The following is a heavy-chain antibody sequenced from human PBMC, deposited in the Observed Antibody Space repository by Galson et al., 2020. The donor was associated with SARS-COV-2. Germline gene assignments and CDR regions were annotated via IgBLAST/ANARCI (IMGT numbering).Heavy chain of an antibody. CDR2: ISYDGSNK. Sequence: GGYLRLSCAASGFTFSSYAMHWVRQAPGKGLEWVAVISYDGSNKYYADSVKGRFTISRDDSKNTLYLQMNSLRAEDTAVYYCARGIKGAAGNLGDYWGQGTLVTVCS. D-gene: IGHD6-13*01. CDR1: GFTFSSYA. CDR3: ARGIKGAAGNLGDY. J-gene: IGHJ4*02. V-gene: IGHV3-30-3*01.